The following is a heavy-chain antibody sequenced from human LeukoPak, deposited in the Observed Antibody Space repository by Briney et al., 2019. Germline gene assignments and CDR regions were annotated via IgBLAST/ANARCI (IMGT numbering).Heavy chain of an antibody. J-gene: IGHJ5*02. V-gene: IGHV4-34*01. CDR3: ARGAFHTSSVWFDP. CDR1: GESFGHYY. Sequence: SETLSLTCAVSGESFGHYYWSWLRQTPGKGLEWIGEINHRGTTNYNPSLKSRVAISIDTSRNQFSLQVTSVTAADTAVFYCARGAFHTSSVWFDPWGQGTLVTVSS. CDR2: INHRGTT. D-gene: IGHD2-2*01.